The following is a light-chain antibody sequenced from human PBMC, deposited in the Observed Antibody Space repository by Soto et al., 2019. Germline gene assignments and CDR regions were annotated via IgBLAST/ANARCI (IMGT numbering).Light chain of an antibody. CDR2: GAS. V-gene: IGKV3-20*01. Sequence: EIVLTQSPGSLSLSPGERATLSCRASQSASSSYLAWYQQKPGQAPRLLIYGASSRATGIPDRFSGSGSGTDFTLTISRLEPEDFAVYYCQQSGSSPRTFGQGTKVEIK. J-gene: IGKJ1*01. CDR3: QQSGSSPRT. CDR1: QSASSSY.